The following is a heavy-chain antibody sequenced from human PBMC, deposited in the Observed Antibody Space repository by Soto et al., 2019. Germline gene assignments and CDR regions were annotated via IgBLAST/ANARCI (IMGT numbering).Heavy chain of an antibody. Sequence: LRLSCAASGFTFSSYAMHWVRQAPGKGLEWVAVISYDGSNKYYADSVKGRFTISRDNSKNTLYLQMNSLRAEDTAVYYCARDIRLLRFLDFYYYYGMDVWGQGTTVTV. CDR1: GFTFSSYA. CDR2: ISYDGSNK. CDR3: ARDIRLLRFLDFYYYYGMDV. J-gene: IGHJ6*02. V-gene: IGHV3-30-3*01. D-gene: IGHD3-3*01.